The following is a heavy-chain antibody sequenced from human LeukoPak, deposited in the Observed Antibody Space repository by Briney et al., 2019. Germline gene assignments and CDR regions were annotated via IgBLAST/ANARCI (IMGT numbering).Heavy chain of an antibody. CDR2: IYYSGST. J-gene: IGHJ6*02. D-gene: IGHD4-17*01. CDR1: GGSISSYY. Sequence: NPSETLSLTCTVSGGSISSYYWSWIRQPPGKGLEWIGYIYYSGSTNYNPSLKSRVTISVDTSKNQFSLKLSSVTAADTAVYYCARVSGHGDYYYYGMDVWGQGTTVTVSS. CDR3: ARVSGHGDYYYYGMDV. V-gene: IGHV4-59*08.